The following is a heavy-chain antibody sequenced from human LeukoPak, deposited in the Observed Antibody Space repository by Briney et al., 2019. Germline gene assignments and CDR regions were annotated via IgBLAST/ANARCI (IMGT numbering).Heavy chain of an antibody. J-gene: IGHJ4*02. CDR3: ARDDYGDHGFDY. Sequence: SETLSLTCTVSGGSFSSGDYYWSWIRQPPGKGLEWIGNIYYSGSAYYNPSLKSRVTISIDTSKNRFSMKLNSVTAADTAVYYCARDDYGDHGFDYWGQGRLVTVSS. CDR1: GGSFSSGDYY. D-gene: IGHD4-17*01. CDR2: IYYSGSA. V-gene: IGHV4-39*07.